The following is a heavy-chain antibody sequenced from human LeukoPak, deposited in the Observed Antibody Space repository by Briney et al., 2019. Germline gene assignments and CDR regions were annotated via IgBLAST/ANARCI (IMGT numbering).Heavy chain of an antibody. Sequence: GGSLRLSCAVSGSIFANAWMSWVRQAPGKGLEWVGHIKSKADGGTTDYAAPVKGRFTISRDDSKNTLYLQMNSLKTEDTAVYYCTTDSSGYYYYWGQGTLVTVSS. J-gene: IGHJ4*02. D-gene: IGHD3-22*01. CDR3: TTDSSGYYYY. CDR2: IKSKADGGTT. V-gene: IGHV3-15*01. CDR1: GSIFANAW.